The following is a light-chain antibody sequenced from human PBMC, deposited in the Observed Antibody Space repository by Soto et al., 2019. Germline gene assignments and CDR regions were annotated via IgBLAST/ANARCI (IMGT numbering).Light chain of an antibody. Sequence: EIVLTQSPGTLSLSPGERATLSCRASQSIASNYLAWYQQKPGQAPRLLIYTASTRATGIPDRFSGSGSGTDFTLTISRLEPEDFAVYYCQHYESSLPSYTFGQGTKLEVK. J-gene: IGKJ2*01. CDR1: QSIASNY. CDR2: TAS. CDR3: QHYESSLPSYT. V-gene: IGKV3-20*01.